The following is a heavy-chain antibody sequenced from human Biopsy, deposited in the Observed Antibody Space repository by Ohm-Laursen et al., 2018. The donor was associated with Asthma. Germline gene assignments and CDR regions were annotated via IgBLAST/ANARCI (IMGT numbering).Heavy chain of an antibody. Sequence: SETLSLTCAVYGGSFSSNYWSWIRQTPGKGLEWLGDTHHRGYTNYKPSLRSRLTFSVDTSKDQFSLRLTSGTAADTAVYYCARGSSSRLSQWELLVSGGKRAHSYYGMDVWGQGTTVTVSS. CDR3: ARGSSSRLSQWELLVSGGKRAHSYYGMDV. D-gene: IGHD1-26*01. J-gene: IGHJ6*02. CDR2: THHRGYT. V-gene: IGHV4-34*01. CDR1: GGSFSSNY.